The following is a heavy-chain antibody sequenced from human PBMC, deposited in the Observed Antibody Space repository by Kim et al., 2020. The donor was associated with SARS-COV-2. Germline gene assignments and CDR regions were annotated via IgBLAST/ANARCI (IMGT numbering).Heavy chain of an antibody. Sequence: GGSLRLSCAASGFTFTTYAMHWVRQAPGKGLEWVALISYDGSDKKYADSVKGRFTIYRDNSKKTLDLEMTSLRVEDTAVYYCARVYGTFFHDKTGYNYWGQGTLLTVS. J-gene: IGHJ4*02. CDR2: ISYDGSDK. CDR1: GFTFTTYA. V-gene: IGHV3-30*04. CDR3: ARVYGTFFHDKTGYNY. D-gene: IGHD2-2*02.